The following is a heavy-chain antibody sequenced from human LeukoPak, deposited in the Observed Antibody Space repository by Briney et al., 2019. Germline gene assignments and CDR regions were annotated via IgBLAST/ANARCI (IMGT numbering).Heavy chain of an antibody. CDR3: ARVRGVITNYFDY. J-gene: IGHJ4*02. D-gene: IGHD3-10*01. Sequence: NWVRQHPGKGLEWLGYIYYSGTTSYNPSLKSRLTISIDSSKNQFSLEVNSVTAADTAFYYCARVRGVITNYFDYWGQGILVTVSS. CDR2: IYYSGTT. V-gene: IGHV4-31*02.